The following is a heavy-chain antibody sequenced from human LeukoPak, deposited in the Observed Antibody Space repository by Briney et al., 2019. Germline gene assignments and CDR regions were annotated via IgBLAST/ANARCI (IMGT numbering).Heavy chain of an antibody. V-gene: IGHV3-48*04. J-gene: IGHJ3*02. Sequence: GGSLRLSCAASGFTFSNYAMSWVRQAPGRGLEWVSYISSSGSTIYYADSVKGRFTISRDNAKNSLYLQMNSLRAEDTAVYYCARDAIVGATGGYDAFDIWGQGTMVTVSS. CDR2: ISSSGSTI. CDR1: GFTFSNYA. D-gene: IGHD1-26*01. CDR3: ARDAIVGATGGYDAFDI.